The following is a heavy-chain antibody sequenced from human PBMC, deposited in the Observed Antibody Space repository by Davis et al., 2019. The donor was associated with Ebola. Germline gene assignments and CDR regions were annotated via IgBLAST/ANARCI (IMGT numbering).Heavy chain of an antibody. D-gene: IGHD3-10*01. Sequence: MPSETLSLTCAVYGGSFSGYYWSWIRQPPGKGLEWIGEINHSGSTNYNPSLKTRVTIPVDTSKNQFSLKLSSVTAADTAVYYCAKRGSGFGELLKWGQGTLVTVSS. J-gene: IGHJ4*02. CDR3: AKRGSGFGELLK. V-gene: IGHV4-34*01. CDR2: INHSGST. CDR1: GGSFSGYY.